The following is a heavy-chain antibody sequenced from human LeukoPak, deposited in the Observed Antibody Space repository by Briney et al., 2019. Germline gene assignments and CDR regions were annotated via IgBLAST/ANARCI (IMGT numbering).Heavy chain of an antibody. V-gene: IGHV3-33*01. CDR1: GFTFSSYG. CDR2: IWYDGSNK. J-gene: IGHJ4*02. CDR3: AGGRLYDSSGYVDY. D-gene: IGHD3-22*01. Sequence: GGSLRLSCAASGFTFSSYGTHWVRQAPGKGLEWVAVIWYDGSNKYYADSVKGRFTISRDNSKNTLYLQMNSLRAEDTAVYYCAGGRLYDSSGYVDYWGQGTLVTVSS.